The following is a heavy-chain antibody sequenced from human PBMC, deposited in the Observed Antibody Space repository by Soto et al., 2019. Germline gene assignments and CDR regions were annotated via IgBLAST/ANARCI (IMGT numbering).Heavy chain of an antibody. D-gene: IGHD6-19*01. CDR1: AGSFSHYY. CDR3: ARGGSSDWQVALDI. V-gene: IGHV4-34*01. J-gene: IGHJ3*02. Sequence: QVQQQPWGAGLLKPSETLSLTCTVYAGSFSHYYWNWIRQSPGKGLEWIGKIKHGGSSSYNPSLRSLVSISVDMAKNQFSLTLRSVTAADTAVYYCARGGSSDWQVALDIWGQGTMVPVSS. CDR2: IKHGGSS.